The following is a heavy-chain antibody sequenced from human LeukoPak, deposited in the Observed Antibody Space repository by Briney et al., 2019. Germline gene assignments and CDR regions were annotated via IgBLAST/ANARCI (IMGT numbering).Heavy chain of an antibody. J-gene: IGHJ4*02. CDR1: GFTYSSFE. Sequence: GGSLRLSCAASGFTYSSFEMSWVRQAPGKGLEWVSAISGSGGSAYYADSVKGRFTISRDNSRNSLSLQMNSLRAEDTALYYCAKTGYSSGWYRIWDYWGQGTLVTVSS. D-gene: IGHD6-19*01. CDR2: ISGSGGSA. CDR3: AKTGYSSGWYRIWDY. V-gene: IGHV3-23*01.